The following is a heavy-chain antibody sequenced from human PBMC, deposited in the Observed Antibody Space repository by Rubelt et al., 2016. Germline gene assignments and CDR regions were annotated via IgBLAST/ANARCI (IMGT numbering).Heavy chain of an antibody. CDR3: GRVQGGSTPDY. J-gene: IGHJ4*02. Sequence: QVQLVQSGAEVKEPGASVRVSCKASGYTFTTYGIGWVRQAPGQGLEWVGWIRAYNVNTNYAQKFQGRVTLTTDTSTNRFKMGLRSRASDDPAVDYCGRVQGGSTPDYWGQGTLVIVSS. CDR1: GYTFTTYG. CDR2: IRAYNVNT. D-gene: IGHD5/OR15-5a*01. V-gene: IGHV1-18*01.